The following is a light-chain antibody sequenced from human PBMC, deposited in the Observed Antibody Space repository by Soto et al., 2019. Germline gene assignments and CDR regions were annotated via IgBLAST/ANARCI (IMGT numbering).Light chain of an antibody. CDR1: SGHSSYI. CDR2: LEGSGSY. V-gene: IGLV4-60*02. CDR3: ETWDSNIWV. Sequence: QSVLTQSSSASAYLGSSVTLTCTLSSGHSSYIIAWHQQQPGKAPRYLMKLEGSGSYNKGSGVPDRFSGSSSGADRYLTISNLQFEDEADYYCETWDSNIWVFGGGTKVTVL. J-gene: IGLJ3*02.